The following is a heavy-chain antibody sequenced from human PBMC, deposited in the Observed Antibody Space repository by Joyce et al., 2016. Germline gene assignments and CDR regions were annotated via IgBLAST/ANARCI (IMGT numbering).Heavy chain of an antibody. CDR1: GFIFSDYY. CDR2: ISSSGSFT. D-gene: IGHD3-3*01. CDR3: ARVRNDFWSGPDY. J-gene: IGHJ4*02. Sequence: QVQLVESGGCLVKPGGSLRLSCAASGFIFSDYYMSWIRQAAGKGVEWVSYISSSGSFTNYADSVKGRFTISRDNAKNSLYLQMNSLRAEDTAVYYCARVRNDFWSGPDYWGQGTLVTVSS. V-gene: IGHV3-11*06.